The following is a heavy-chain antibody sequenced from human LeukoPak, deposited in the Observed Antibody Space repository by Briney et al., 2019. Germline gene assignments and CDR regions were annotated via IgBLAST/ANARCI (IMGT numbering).Heavy chain of an antibody. Sequence: SDTLSLTCAPYGGSFSGYYWSWLRQTPGKVLEWIGEINDSGITNYNPSLKSRVTISVDTSKSQFSLKLSSVTAAGTAVYYCARGGDYPSNWFDPWGQGTLVTVSS. D-gene: IGHD4-17*01. CDR2: INDSGIT. CDR1: GGSFSGYY. CDR3: ARGGDYPSNWFDP. J-gene: IGHJ5*02. V-gene: IGHV4-34*01.